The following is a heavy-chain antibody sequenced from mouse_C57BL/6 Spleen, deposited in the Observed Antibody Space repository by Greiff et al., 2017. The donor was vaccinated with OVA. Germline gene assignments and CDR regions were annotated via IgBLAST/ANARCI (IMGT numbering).Heavy chain of an antibody. D-gene: IGHD1-1*01. CDR3: ARRDYGSGIFDY. CDR2: ISSGSSTI. V-gene: IGHV5-17*01. CDR1: GFTFSDYG. J-gene: IGHJ2*01. Sequence: EVMLVESGGGLVKPGGSLKLSCAASGFTFSDYGMHWVRQAPEKGLEWVAYISSGSSTIYYADTVKGRFTISRDNAKNTLFLQMTSLRSEDTAMYYCARRDYGSGIFDYWGQGTTLTVSS.